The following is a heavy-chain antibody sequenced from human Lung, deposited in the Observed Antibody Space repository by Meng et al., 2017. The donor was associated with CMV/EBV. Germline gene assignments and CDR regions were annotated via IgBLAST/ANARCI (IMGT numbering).Heavy chain of an antibody. D-gene: IGHD5-12*01. CDR3: ARDLRGHSGYDYPYYYYGMDV. J-gene: IGHJ6*02. Sequence: GGSLRLSCAASGFTFSSYSMNWVRQAPGKGLEWVSSISSSSSYIYYADSVKGRFTISRDNAKNSLYLQMNSLRAEDTAVYYCARDLRGHSGYDYPYYYYGMDVWGQGTTVTVSS. CDR1: GFTFSSYS. CDR2: ISSSSSYI. V-gene: IGHV3-21*01.